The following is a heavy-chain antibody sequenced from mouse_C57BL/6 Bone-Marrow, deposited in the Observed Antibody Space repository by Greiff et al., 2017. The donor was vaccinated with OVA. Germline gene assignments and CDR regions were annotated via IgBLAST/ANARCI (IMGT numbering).Heavy chain of an antibody. D-gene: IGHD2-3*01. CDR3: ARMGTNAMDD. J-gene: IGHJ4*01. Sequence: EVKLMESGGDLVKPGGSLKLSCAASGFTFSSYGMSWVRQTPDKRLEWVATISSGGSYTYYPDSVKGRFTISRDNAKNTLYLQMSSLKSEDTAMYYCARMGTNAMDDWGQGTSVTVSS. CDR1: GFTFSSYG. CDR2: ISSGGSYT. V-gene: IGHV5-6*01.